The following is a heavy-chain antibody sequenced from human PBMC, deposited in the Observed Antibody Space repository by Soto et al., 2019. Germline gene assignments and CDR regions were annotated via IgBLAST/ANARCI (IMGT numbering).Heavy chain of an antibody. CDR1: GGSISSGDYY. CDR2: IYYSGST. J-gene: IGHJ5*02. Sequence: QVQLQESGPGLVKPSQTLSLTCTVSGGSISSGDYYWSWIRQPPGKGLEWIGYIYYSGSTYYNPSLKSRVTISVDTSKNQFSLKLSSVTAADTAVYYCARGRFLEWLLSGWLDPWGQGTLVTVSS. CDR3: ARGRFLEWLLSGWLDP. D-gene: IGHD3-3*01. V-gene: IGHV4-30-4*01.